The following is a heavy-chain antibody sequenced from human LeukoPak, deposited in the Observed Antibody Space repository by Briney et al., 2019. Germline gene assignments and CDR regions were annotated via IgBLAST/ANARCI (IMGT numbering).Heavy chain of an antibody. J-gene: IGHJ6*02. Sequence: PGRSLRLSCAASGFTFSSYGMHWVRQAPGKGLEWVAVISYDGSNKYYADSVKGRFTISRDNSKNTLYLQMNSLRAEDTAVYYCAKDRSVAGRRLMDVWGQGTTVTVSS. D-gene: IGHD6-19*01. CDR1: GFTFSSYG. CDR2: ISYDGSNK. V-gene: IGHV3-30*18. CDR3: AKDRSVAGRRLMDV.